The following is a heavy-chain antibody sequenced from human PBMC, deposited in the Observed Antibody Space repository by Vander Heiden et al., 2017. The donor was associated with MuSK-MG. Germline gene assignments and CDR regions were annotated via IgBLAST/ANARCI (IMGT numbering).Heavy chain of an antibody. D-gene: IGHD3-10*01. CDR1: GYSISSGYY. CDR2: IYHSGST. J-gene: IGHJ4*02. Sequence: QVQLQESGPGLVKPSETLSLTCAVSGYSISSGYYWGWIRQPPGKGLEWIGSIYHSGSTYYNPSLKSRVTISVDTSKNQFSLKLSSVTAADTAVYYCARWLFLVRGAHFDYWGQGTLVTVSS. V-gene: IGHV4-38-2*01. CDR3: ARWLFLVRGAHFDY.